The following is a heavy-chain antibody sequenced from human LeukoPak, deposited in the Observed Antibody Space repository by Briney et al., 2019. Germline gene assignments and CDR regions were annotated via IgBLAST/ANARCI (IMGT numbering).Heavy chain of an antibody. CDR2: IYYSGST. D-gene: IGHD3-10*01. Sequence: SETLSLTCTVSGGSISSYYWSWIRQPPGKGLEWIGYIYYSGSTNYNPSLKSRVTISVDTSKNQFSLKLSSVTAADTAVYYCAGAKHHYGSGSYWYYYYYMDVWGKGTTVTISS. V-gene: IGHV4-59*01. CDR1: GGSISSYY. J-gene: IGHJ6*03. CDR3: AGAKHHYGSGSYWYYYYYMDV.